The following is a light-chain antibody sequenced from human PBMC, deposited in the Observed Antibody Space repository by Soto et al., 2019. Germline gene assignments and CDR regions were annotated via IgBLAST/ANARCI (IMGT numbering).Light chain of an antibody. CDR2: EVT. CDR3: SSYAGRDIWV. Sequence: QSVLTQPPAASGSRGQSVTISCTGTSVDINYVSWFQQHPGKAPQLIICEVTKRPSGVPDRCSGSKSGDTASLTGSGLQDDDEADYYCSSYAGRDIWVFGGGTKLTVL. J-gene: IGLJ3*02. V-gene: IGLV2-8*01. CDR1: SVDINY.